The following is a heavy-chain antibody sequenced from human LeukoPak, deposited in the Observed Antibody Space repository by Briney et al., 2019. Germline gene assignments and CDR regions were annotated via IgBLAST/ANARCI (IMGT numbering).Heavy chain of an antibody. CDR1: GYSISSGYY. CDR2: IYHSGST. Sequence: SETLSLTCTVSGYSISSGYYWGWIRQPPGKGLEWIGSIYHSGSTYYNPSLKSRVTISVDTSKNQFSLKLSSVTAADTAVYYCARGAYYDILTGYFDYWGQGTLVTVSS. J-gene: IGHJ4*02. D-gene: IGHD3-9*01. V-gene: IGHV4-38-2*02. CDR3: ARGAYYDILTGYFDY.